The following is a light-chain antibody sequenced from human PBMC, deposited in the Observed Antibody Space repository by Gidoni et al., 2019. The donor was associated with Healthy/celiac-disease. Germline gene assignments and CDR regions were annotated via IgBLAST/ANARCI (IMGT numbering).Light chain of an antibody. Sequence: EIVLTQSPGTLSLSPGERATLSCRAIQSVSSSYLAWYQQKPGQAPRLLIYGASSRATGIPDRFSGSGSGTDFTLTISRLEPEDFAVYYCQQYGSSPQTFGQXTKVEIK. J-gene: IGKJ1*01. CDR3: QQYGSSPQT. CDR1: QSVSSSY. CDR2: GAS. V-gene: IGKV3-20*01.